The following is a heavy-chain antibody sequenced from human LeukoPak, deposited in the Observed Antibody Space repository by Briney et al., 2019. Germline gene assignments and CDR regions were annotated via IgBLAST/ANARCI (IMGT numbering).Heavy chain of an antibody. Sequence: TGGSPRLSCAASGFIFNYYSMNWVRQAPGKGLEWVSYISSSSSSIYYADSVKGRFTISRDNAKNSLYLQMNSLRDEDTAVYYCTKESVTYLDYWGQGTLVTVSS. J-gene: IGHJ4*02. CDR3: TKESVTYLDY. V-gene: IGHV3-48*02. D-gene: IGHD2-21*02. CDR1: GFIFNYYS. CDR2: ISSSSSSI.